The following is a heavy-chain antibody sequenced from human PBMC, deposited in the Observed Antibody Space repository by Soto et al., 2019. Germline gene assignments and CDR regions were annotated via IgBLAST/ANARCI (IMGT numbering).Heavy chain of an antibody. D-gene: IGHD3-9*01. V-gene: IGHV4-59*01. CDR1: GFSITIYY. J-gene: IGHJ5*02. CDR3: ASDRYDIREAYES. CDR2: IHYSGST. Sequence: SESXSLAWTVSGFSITIYYFGWIRHPPGKGLEWIGYIHYSGSTNYNPSLKSRVTISVDTSKNQFSLRLSSLTAADTAVYYCASDRYDIREAYESWGQGTLVTVSS.